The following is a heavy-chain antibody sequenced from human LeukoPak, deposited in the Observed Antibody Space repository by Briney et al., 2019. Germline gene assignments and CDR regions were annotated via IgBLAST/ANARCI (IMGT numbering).Heavy chain of an antibody. J-gene: IGHJ4*02. CDR1: GGSFSGYY. D-gene: IGHD1-26*01. CDR3: ARSDSEGAVY. CDR2: INHSGST. V-gene: IGHV4-34*01. Sequence: KASETLSLTCAVYGGSFSGYYWSWIRQPPGKGLEWIGEINHSGSTNYNPSLKSRVTISVDTSKNQFSLKLSSVTAADTAVYYCARSDSEGAVYWGQGTLVTVSS.